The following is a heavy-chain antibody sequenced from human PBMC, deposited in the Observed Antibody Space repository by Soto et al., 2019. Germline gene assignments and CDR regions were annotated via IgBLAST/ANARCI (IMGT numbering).Heavy chain of an antibody. D-gene: IGHD5-18*01. CDR2: INPNSGGT. J-gene: IGHJ4*02. Sequence: QVQLVQSGAEVKKPGASVKVFCKASGYTFTGYYMHWVRQAPGQGLEWMGWINPNSGGTNYAQKFQGWVTMTRDTSISTAYMELSRLRSDDTAVYYCARGGGLRYSYGYRYYFDYWGQGTLVTVSS. CDR1: GYTFTGYY. V-gene: IGHV1-2*04. CDR3: ARGGGLRYSYGYRYYFDY.